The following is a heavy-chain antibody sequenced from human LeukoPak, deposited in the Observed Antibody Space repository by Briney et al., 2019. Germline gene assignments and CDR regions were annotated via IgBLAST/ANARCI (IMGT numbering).Heavy chain of an antibody. CDR2: IYYSGST. CDR1: GGSISSYY. Sequence: SETLSLTCTVSGGSISSYYWSWIRQPPGKGLEWIGYIYYSGSTYYNPSLKSRVTISVDTSKNQFSLKLSSVTAADTAVYYCARGDSSSWYVTDWFDPWGQGTLVTVSS. V-gene: IGHV4-59*12. CDR3: ARGDSSSWYVTDWFDP. J-gene: IGHJ5*02. D-gene: IGHD6-13*01.